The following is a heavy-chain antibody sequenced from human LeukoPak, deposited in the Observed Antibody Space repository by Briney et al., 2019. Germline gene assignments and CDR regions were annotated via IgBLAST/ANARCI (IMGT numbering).Heavy chain of an antibody. CDR3: ARDIPDFWSFSKYYYMDV. Sequence: GASVKVSCKASGYTFKAYYIHWVRQAPGQGLEWMGWIDPKSGVTKYAQKFQGRVTMTRDTSISTAYMELSRLRSDDTAVYYCARDIPDFWSFSKYYYMDVWGKGTTVTVSS. CDR1: GYTFKAYY. J-gene: IGHJ6*03. D-gene: IGHD3-3*01. V-gene: IGHV1-2*02. CDR2: IDPKSGVT.